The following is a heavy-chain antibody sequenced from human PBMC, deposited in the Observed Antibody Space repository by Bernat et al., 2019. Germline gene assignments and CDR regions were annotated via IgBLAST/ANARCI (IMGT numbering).Heavy chain of an antibody. J-gene: IGHJ4*02. V-gene: IGHV4-34*01. D-gene: IGHD6-13*01. CDR1: GGSFSGYS. CDR2: ISHSGRT. Sequence: QVQLQQWGAGLLKPSETLSLTCAVYGGSFSGYSWTWIRQPPGKGLEWIGEISHSGRTNYNPSLKSRVTISIDTSKNQFSLGLSSVTAADTALYYCARGNMAASTFYWGQGTLVTVSS. CDR3: ARGNMAASTFY.